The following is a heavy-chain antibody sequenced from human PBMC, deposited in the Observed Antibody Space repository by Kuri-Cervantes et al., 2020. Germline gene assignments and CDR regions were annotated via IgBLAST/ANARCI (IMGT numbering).Heavy chain of an antibody. CDR3: AREYRDYGPAWFDP. D-gene: IGHD4-17*01. V-gene: IGHV1-8*01. CDR1: GYTFTSYD. CDR2: MNPNSGNT. Sequence: ASVKVSCKASGYTFTSYDINWVRQATGQGLEWMGWMNPNSGNTGYAQKFQGRVTMTRNTSISTAYMELSSLRSEDTAVYYCAREYRDYGPAWFDPLGQGTLVTVSS. J-gene: IGHJ5*02.